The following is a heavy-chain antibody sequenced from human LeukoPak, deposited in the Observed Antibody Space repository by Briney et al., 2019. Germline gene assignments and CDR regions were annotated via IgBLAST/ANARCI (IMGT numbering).Heavy chain of an antibody. CDR2: SNPNSSGT. V-gene: IGHV1-2*02. D-gene: IGHD5-18*01. Sequence: ASVTISCKASGYTFTGYYMHWVRQPPGQGLEWMGWSNPNSSGTNYAQKFQDRLTMTRDTSINTAYMELRRLRSDDTAVYYCAREGRVDSAVVLFDYWGQGTLVTVSS. CDR3: AREGRVDSAVVLFDY. J-gene: IGHJ4*02. CDR1: GYTFTGYY.